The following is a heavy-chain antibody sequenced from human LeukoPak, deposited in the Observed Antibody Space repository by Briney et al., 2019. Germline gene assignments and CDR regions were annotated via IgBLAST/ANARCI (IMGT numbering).Heavy chain of an antibody. CDR2: INNDGDSI. CDR3: ARSGHCSSTSCSGDF. CDR1: GFTFSTYG. Sequence: HPGGSLRLSCAASGFTFSTYGMHWVRQVPGKGLEYVSSINNDGDSIYYADSVKGRFTISRDNSKNTLYLQMGSLTAEDMAVYYCARSGHCSSTSCSGDFWGQGTLVTVSS. D-gene: IGHD2-2*01. V-gene: IGHV3-64*02. J-gene: IGHJ4*02.